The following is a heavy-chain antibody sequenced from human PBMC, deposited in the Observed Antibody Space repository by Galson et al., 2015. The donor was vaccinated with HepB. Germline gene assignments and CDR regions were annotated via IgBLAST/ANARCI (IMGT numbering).Heavy chain of an antibody. Sequence: SLRLSCAASGFTFSSYAMHWVRQAPGKGLEWVAVISYDGSNKYYADSVKGRFTISRDNSKNTLYLQMNSLRAEDTAVYYCARGEGMVYASVLVWGQGTMVTVSS. D-gene: IGHD2-8*01. CDR1: GFTFSSYA. J-gene: IGHJ3*01. V-gene: IGHV3-30-3*01. CDR2: ISYDGSNK. CDR3: ARGEGMVYASVLV.